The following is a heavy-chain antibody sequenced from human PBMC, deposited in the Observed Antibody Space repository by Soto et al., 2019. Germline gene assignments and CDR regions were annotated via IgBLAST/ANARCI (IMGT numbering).Heavy chain of an antibody. CDR1: GYTFTSYA. V-gene: IGHV1-3*01. J-gene: IGHJ3*02. CDR2: INAGNGNT. D-gene: IGHD5-18*01. Sequence: ASVKVSCKASGYTFTSYAMHWVRQAPGQRLEWMGWINAGNGNTKYSQKFQGRVTITRDTSASTAYMELSSPRSEDTAVYYCARVRLLDEDSVAFDIWGQGPMVTV. CDR3: ARVRLLDEDSVAFDI.